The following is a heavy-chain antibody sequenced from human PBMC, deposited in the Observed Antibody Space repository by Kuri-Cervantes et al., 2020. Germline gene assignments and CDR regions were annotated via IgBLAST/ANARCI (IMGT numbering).Heavy chain of an antibody. V-gene: IGHV3-30*18. CDR1: GFTFSSYG. D-gene: IGHD5-24*01. CDR3: AKDYKPY. J-gene: IGHJ4*02. Sequence: GGSLRLSCAASGFTFSSYGMHWVRQAPGKGLEWVAVISYDGSNKYYADSVKGRFTISRDNSKNTLYLQMNSLRAEDTAVYYCAKDYKPYWGQGTLVTVPS. CDR2: ISYDGSNK.